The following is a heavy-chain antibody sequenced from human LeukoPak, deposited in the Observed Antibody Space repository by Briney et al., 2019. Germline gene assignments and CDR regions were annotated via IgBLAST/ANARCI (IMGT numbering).Heavy chain of an antibody. CDR2: ISRSGDTT. Sequence: GGSLRLSCAASGFAFSSYGMTWVRQAPGKGLEWVSGISRSGDTTYYADSVKGRFTISRDNSKNTLYLQMNSLRAEDTAVYYCARGPSGYHNTGGQGTLVTVSS. D-gene: IGHD5-12*01. V-gene: IGHV3-23*01. CDR1: GFAFSSYG. J-gene: IGHJ4*02. CDR3: ARGPSGYHNT.